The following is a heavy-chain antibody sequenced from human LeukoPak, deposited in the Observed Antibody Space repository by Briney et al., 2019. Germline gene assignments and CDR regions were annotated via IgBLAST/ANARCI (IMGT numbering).Heavy chain of an antibody. CDR2: IYTSGST. V-gene: IGHV4-4*07. Sequence: PSETLSLTCTVSGGSISSYYWSWIRQPAGKGLEWIGRIYTSGSTNYNPSLKSRVTMSVDTSKNQFSLKLSSVTAADTAVYYCASSYLTVTSDAFDIWGQGTMVTVSS. J-gene: IGHJ3*02. CDR1: GGSISSYY. D-gene: IGHD4-11*01. CDR3: ASSYLTVTSDAFDI.